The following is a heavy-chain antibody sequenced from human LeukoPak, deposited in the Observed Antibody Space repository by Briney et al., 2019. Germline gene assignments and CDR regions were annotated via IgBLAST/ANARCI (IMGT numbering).Heavy chain of an antibody. J-gene: IGHJ6*03. CDR1: GGSISSYY. D-gene: IGHD3-9*01. V-gene: IGHV4-59*01. CDR2: IYYSGST. Sequence: SETLSLTCTVSGGSISSYYWSWIRQPPGKGQEWIGYIYYSGSTNYNPSLKSRVTISVDTSKNQFSLKLSSVTAADTAVYYCARVGRLRYFDWLHQTDYYYYYMVVWGKGTTVTVSS. CDR3: ARVGRLRYFDWLHQTDYYYYYMVV.